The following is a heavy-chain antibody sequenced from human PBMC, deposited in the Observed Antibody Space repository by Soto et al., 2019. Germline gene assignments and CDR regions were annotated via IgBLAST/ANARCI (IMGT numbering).Heavy chain of an antibody. CDR2: MNPSGDRT. CDR3: ARVRGYSGDDLQEDAFDI. Sequence: QVQLMQSGTEVKEPGASVNLSCKASGYTFSSSYIHWVRQAPGQGLEWMGIMNPSGDRTNYAQNFQGRVTMTRDTATSTVYMELSSLRSEDTAVYYCARVRGYSGDDLQEDAFDIWGQGTMVTVS. J-gene: IGHJ3*02. D-gene: IGHD5-12*01. V-gene: IGHV1-46*01. CDR1: GYTFSSSY.